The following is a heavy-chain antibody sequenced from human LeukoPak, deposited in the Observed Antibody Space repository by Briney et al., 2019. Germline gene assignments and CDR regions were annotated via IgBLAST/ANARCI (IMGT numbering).Heavy chain of an antibody. Sequence: GGSLRLSCAASGFTVSSNYMSWVRQAPGKGLEWVSVIYSGGSTYYADSVKGRFTISRDNSKNTLYLQMNSLRAEDTAVYYCARGTYYYDSSGYSHFDYWGQGTLVTVSS. D-gene: IGHD3-22*01. CDR3: ARGTYYYDSSGYSHFDY. V-gene: IGHV3-53*01. CDR1: GFTVSSNY. CDR2: IYSGGST. J-gene: IGHJ4*02.